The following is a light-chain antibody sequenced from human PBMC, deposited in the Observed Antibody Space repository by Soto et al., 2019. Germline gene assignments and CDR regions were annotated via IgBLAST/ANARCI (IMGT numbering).Light chain of an antibody. Sequence: EIVMTQSPVTLSVSPGESATLSCRASQSVNTDLAWYQQKPGQAPRLLIYGASTRATGIPARISGGGSGTEFTLIISSLQSEDFAVYYCQQYNVWYTFGQGTKLEIK. CDR2: GAS. J-gene: IGKJ2*01. CDR1: QSVNTD. CDR3: QQYNVWYT. V-gene: IGKV3-15*01.